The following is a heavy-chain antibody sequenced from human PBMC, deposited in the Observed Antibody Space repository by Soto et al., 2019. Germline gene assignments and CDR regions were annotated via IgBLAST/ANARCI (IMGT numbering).Heavy chain of an antibody. Sequence: QLVQSGSEVKKPGSSVKVSCQASGGTFSGYVVTWVRQAPGQGLERMGEFVPLFGTTNYAQRFSGRITITAEESTGTAYMELRTLRSDDTAVYYCATHGLGVSSPPEFDNWGQGTLVTVSS. CDR2: FVPLFGTT. CDR3: ATHGLGVSSPPEFDN. D-gene: IGHD3-16*01. V-gene: IGHV1-69*01. J-gene: IGHJ4*02. CDR1: GGTFSGYV.